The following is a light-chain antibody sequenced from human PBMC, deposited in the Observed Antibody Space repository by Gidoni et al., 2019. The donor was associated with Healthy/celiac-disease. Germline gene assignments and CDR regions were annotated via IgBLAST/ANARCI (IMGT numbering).Light chain of an antibody. V-gene: IGKV1-39*01. Sequence: DIQMTQSPSSLSASVGDRVTITRRASQSISSYVNWYQQKPGKAPKLLIYAASSLQSGVPSRFSGSGSGTDFTLTISSLQPEDFATYYCQQSYSTPPTFGQGTKVEIK. CDR2: AAS. J-gene: IGKJ1*01. CDR1: QSISSY. CDR3: QQSYSTPPT.